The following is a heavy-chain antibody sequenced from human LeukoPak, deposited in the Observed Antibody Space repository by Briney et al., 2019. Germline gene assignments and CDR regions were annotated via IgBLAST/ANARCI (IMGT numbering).Heavy chain of an antibody. CDR1: GFTVSSNY. CDR3: ASRPKWLGPQDY. Sequence: GGSLRLSCAASGFTVSSNYMSWVRQAPGKGLEWVSVIYSGGSTYYADSVKGRFTISRDNSKNTLYLQMNSLRAEDTAVYYCASRPKWLGPQDYWGQGTLVTVSS. J-gene: IGHJ4*02. V-gene: IGHV3-66*01. D-gene: IGHD5-12*01. CDR2: IYSGGST.